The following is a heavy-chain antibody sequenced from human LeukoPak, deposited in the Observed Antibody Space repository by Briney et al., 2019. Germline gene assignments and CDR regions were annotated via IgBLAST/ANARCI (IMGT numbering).Heavy chain of an antibody. J-gene: IGHJ4*02. D-gene: IGHD5-18*01. Sequence: ASVKVSCKASGYAFTSYYMHWVRQAPGQGLEWMGIINPSGGSTSYAQKFQGRVTMTRDTSTSTVYMELSSLRSEDTAVYYCARDSTAQAFDYWGQGTLVTVSS. CDR2: INPSGGST. V-gene: IGHV1-46*01. CDR3: ARDSTAQAFDY. CDR1: GYAFTSYY.